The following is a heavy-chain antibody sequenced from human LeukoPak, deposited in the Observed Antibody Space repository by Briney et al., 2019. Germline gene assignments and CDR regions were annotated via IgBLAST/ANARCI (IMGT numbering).Heavy chain of an antibody. V-gene: IGHV3-23*01. J-gene: IGHJ4*02. CDR2: IGADGGGA. Sequence: GGSLRLSCAASGFAFTNYAMTWVRQAPGKGLEWVSAIGADGGGAVYADSVKGRFTISRDNSKNMVYLQMDSLRGEDTAIYYRLHYVPPRRYFDSWGQGTLVTVSS. D-gene: IGHD3-16*01. CDR1: GFAFTNYA. CDR3: LHYVPPRRYFDS.